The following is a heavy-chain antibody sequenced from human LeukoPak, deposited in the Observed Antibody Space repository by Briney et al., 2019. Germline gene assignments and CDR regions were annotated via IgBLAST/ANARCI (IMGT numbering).Heavy chain of an antibody. CDR2: VFYDGTIQ. J-gene: IGHJ6*03. CDR1: GFPFSNYA. Sequence: GGSLRLSCAASGFPFSNYAMHWVRQAPGKGLEWVAVVFYDGTIQYYADSVKGRFTISRDNSKNTLYLQMNSLRAEDTAVYYCAKDVTMITFGGVIGRYDYYYYMDVWGKGTTVTISS. V-gene: IGHV3-30*04. D-gene: IGHD3-16*02. CDR3: AKDVTMITFGGVIGRYDYYYYMDV.